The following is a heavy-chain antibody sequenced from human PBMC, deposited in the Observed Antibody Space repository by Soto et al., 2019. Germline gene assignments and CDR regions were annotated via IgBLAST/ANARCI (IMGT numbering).Heavy chain of an antibody. J-gene: IGHJ6*02. Sequence: QVQLQESGPGLVKPSETLSLTCTVSGGSVSSGSYYWSWIRQPPGKGLEWIGYIYYSGSTNYNPSXTXXVTIPVDTSKNQFSLKLSSVTDADTAVYYCAGMDVWGQGTAVTVSS. CDR1: GGSVSSGSYY. V-gene: IGHV4-61*01. CDR2: IYYSGST. CDR3: AGMDV.